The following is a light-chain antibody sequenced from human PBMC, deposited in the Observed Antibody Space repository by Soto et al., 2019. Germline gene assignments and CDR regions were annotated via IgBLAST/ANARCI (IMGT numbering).Light chain of an antibody. J-gene: IGKJ1*01. CDR1: QFLSSNY. Sequence: EIVVTQSPATLSLSPGERATLSCRASQFLSSNYLSWYQQKPGQAPRLLIYAASTRATGVPDRFSGSGSGTDFTLTISSLQPEDFAVYYCQQYYNLPWTFGQGTKVEIK. V-gene: IGKV3D-7*01. CDR3: QQYYNLPWT. CDR2: AAS.